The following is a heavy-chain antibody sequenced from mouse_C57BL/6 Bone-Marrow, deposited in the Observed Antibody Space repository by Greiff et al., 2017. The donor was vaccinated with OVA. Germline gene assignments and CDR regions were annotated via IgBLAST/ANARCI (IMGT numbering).Heavy chain of an antibody. Sequence: DVMLVESGPGLAKPSQTLSLTCSVTGYSITSDYWNWIRKFPGNKLEYMGYISYSGSTHYNPSLKSRISITRDTSKNQYYLQLNSVTTEDTATYYCARGDFAGWYFDVWGTGTTVTVSS. CDR1: GYSITSDY. V-gene: IGHV3-8*01. CDR2: ISYSGST. CDR3: ARGDFAGWYFDV. J-gene: IGHJ1*03. D-gene: IGHD3-3*01.